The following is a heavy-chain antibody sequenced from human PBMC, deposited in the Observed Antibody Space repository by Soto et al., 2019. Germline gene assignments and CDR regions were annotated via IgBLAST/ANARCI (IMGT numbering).Heavy chain of an antibody. Sequence: GGSLRLSCAASGFTFSIYWMHWVRQAPGKGLVWVSRINSDGSSTSYADSVKGRFTISRDNAKNTLYLQMNSLRAEDTAVYYCASLLRPTVTMEDYWGLGTLVTVSS. CDR2: INSDGSST. CDR1: GFTFSIYW. CDR3: ASLLRPTVTMEDY. V-gene: IGHV3-74*01. D-gene: IGHD4-17*01. J-gene: IGHJ4*02.